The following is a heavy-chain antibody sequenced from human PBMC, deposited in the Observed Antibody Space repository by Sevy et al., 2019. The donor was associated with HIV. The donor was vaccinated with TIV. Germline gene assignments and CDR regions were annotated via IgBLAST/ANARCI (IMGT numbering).Heavy chain of an antibody. CDR1: GFTFSSFS. V-gene: IGHV3-23*01. CDR2: ISSSGGNT. D-gene: IGHD1-26*01. J-gene: IGHJ4*02. Sequence: GGSLRLSCVASGFTFSSFSMSWVRQPPGKGLEWVSGISSSGGNTYYADSVKGRYTISRDNSKYTLYLQMNSLRAEDTAVYYCSEGGSYAEFDYWGQGTLVTVSS. CDR3: SEGGSYAEFDY.